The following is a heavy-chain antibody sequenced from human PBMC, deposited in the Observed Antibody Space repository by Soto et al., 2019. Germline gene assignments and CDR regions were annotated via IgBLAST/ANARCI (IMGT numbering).Heavy chain of an antibody. CDR1: GYSFTSYW. CDR3: ASQEAYYYGSGSPVGFDY. D-gene: IGHD3-10*01. V-gene: IGHV5-10-1*01. CDR2: IDPSDSYT. J-gene: IGHJ4*02. Sequence: GEPRKISCKGSGYSFTSYWISWGRQMPGKGLEWMGRIDPSDSYTNYSPSFQGHVTISADKSISTAYLQWSSLKASDTAMYYCASQEAYYYGSGSPVGFDYWGQGTLVTVSS.